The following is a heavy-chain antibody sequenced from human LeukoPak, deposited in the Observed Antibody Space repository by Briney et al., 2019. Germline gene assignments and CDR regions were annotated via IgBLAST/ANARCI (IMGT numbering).Heavy chain of an antibody. CDR2: ISSSGSTI. Sequence: PGGSLRLSCAASGFTFSDYYMSWIRQAPGKGLEWVSYISSSGSTIYYADSVKGRFTISRDNAKNSLYLQMNSLRAEDTAVYYCARDKVPSGKETPRYYYMDVWGKGTTVTVSS. D-gene: IGHD3-10*01. J-gene: IGHJ6*03. CDR1: GFTFSDYY. V-gene: IGHV3-11*04. CDR3: ARDKVPSGKETPRYYYMDV.